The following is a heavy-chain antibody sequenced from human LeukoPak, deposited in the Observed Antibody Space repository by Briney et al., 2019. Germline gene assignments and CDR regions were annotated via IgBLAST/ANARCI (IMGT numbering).Heavy chain of an antibody. D-gene: IGHD1-7*01. V-gene: IGHV4-39*07. Sequence: SETLSLTCTVSGGSISSSSYYWGWIRQPPGKGLEWIGSIYYSGSTNYNPSLKSRVTISVDTSKNQFSLKLSSVTAADTAVYYCAGGITGTTWRGRYWYFDLWGRGTLVTVSS. CDR3: AGGITGTTWRGRYWYFDL. J-gene: IGHJ2*01. CDR1: GGSISSSSYY. CDR2: IYYSGST.